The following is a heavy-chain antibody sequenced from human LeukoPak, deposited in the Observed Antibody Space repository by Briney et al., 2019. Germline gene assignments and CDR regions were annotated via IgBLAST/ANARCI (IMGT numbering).Heavy chain of an antibody. CDR1: GFTVSSNY. CDR3: ARYSMGLFDY. D-gene: IGHD2/OR15-2a*01. V-gene: IGHV3-53*01. Sequence: PGGCLRLSCAASGFTVSSNYMSWVRQAPGKGLEWVSVIYSGGSTYYADSVKGRFTISRDNSKNTLYLQMNSLRAEDTAVYYCARYSMGLFDYWGQGTLVTVSS. J-gene: IGHJ4*02. CDR2: IYSGGST.